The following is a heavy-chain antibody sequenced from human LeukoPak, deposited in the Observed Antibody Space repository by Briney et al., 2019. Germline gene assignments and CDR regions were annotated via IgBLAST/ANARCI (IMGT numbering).Heavy chain of an antibody. CDR2: IDSTSSFI. J-gene: IGHJ3*02. CDR3: ARTAGTFDI. V-gene: IGHV3-21*01. CDR1: GFTFSSYA. Sequence: GGSLRLSCAASGFTFSSYAMMWVRQAPGKGLEWVSSIDSTSSFIYYADSLKGRFTVSRDNAKNSLYLQMNSLRDEDTAMYYCARTAGTFDIWGQGTMVTVSS. D-gene: IGHD1-26*01.